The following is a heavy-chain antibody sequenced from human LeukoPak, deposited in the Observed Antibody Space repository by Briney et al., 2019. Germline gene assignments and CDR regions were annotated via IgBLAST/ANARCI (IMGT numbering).Heavy chain of an antibody. CDR1: GGTFSSYA. CDR2: IIPIFGTA. J-gene: IGHJ6*02. V-gene: IGHV1-69*13. Sequence: ASVKVSCKASGGTFSSYAISWVRQAPGQGLEWMGGIIPIFGTANYAQKFQGRVTITADESTSTAYMELSSLRSEDTAVYYCARGRVGELRPYGMDVWGQGTTVTVSS. D-gene: IGHD3-10*01. CDR3: ARGRVGELRPYGMDV.